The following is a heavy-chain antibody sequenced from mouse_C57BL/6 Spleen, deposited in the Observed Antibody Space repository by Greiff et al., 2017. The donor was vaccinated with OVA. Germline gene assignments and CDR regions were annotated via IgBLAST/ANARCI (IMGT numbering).Heavy chain of an antibody. D-gene: IGHD2-5*01. CDR1: GYTFTSYW. Sequence: VQLQQPGAELVRPGTSVKLSCKASGYTFTSYWMHWVKQRPGQGLEWIGVIDPSGSYTNYNQKFKGKATLTVDTSSSTAYMQLSSLTSEDSAVYYCARCYYSNWSAMDYWGQGTSVTVSS. V-gene: IGHV1-59*01. CDR2: IDPSGSYT. CDR3: ARCYYSNWSAMDY. J-gene: IGHJ4*01.